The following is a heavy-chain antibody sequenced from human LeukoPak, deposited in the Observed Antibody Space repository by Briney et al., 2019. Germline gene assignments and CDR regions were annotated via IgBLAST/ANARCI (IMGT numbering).Heavy chain of an antibody. V-gene: IGHV3-48*01. CDR2: IGASSSRI. J-gene: IGHJ4*02. Sequence: GGSLRLSCAASGFAFSSYSLNWVRQAPGKGLEWVSYIGASSSRIYYADSVKGRFTISRDNAKNSLYLQMNGLRAEDTAVYYCARGPSSQFRTDYWGQGTLVTVSS. CDR3: ARGPSSQFRTDY. D-gene: IGHD2-2*01. CDR1: GFAFSSYS.